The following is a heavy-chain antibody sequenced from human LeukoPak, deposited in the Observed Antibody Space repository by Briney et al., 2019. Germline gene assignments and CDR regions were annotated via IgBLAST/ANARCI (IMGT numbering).Heavy chain of an antibody. CDR2: ISSSSSYI. J-gene: IGHJ4*02. Sequence: PGRSLRLSCAASGFTFSSYSMNWVRQAPGKGLEWVSSISSSSSYIYYADSVKGRFTISRDNAKNSLYLQMNSLRAEDTAAYYCAGTREVMPHYWGQGTLVTVSS. CDR3: AGTREVMPHY. D-gene: IGHD3-16*01. CDR1: GFTFSSYS. V-gene: IGHV3-21*01.